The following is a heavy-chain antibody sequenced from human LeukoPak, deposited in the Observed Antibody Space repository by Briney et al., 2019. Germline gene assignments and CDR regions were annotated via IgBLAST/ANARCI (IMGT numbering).Heavy chain of an antibody. V-gene: IGHV1-46*01. D-gene: IGHD3-22*01. CDR2: INPSGGST. CDR3: ARDRGGAQGVYYYDSSGYYHDY. Sequence: ASVKASCKASGYTFTSYYMHWVRQAPGQGLEWMGIINPSGGSTSYAQKFQGRVTMTRDTSTSTVYMELSSLRSEDTAVYYCARDRGGAQGVYYYDSSGYYHDYWGQGTLVTVSS. CDR1: GYTFTSYY. J-gene: IGHJ4*02.